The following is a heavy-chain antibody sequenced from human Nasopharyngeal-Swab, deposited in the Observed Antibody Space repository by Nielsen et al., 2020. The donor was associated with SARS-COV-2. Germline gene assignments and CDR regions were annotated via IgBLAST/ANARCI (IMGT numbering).Heavy chain of an antibody. V-gene: IGHV3-30-3*01. J-gene: IGHJ4*02. CDR1: GFTFRLSD. D-gene: IGHD1-26*01. CDR3: ARDGGSRSQFDY. Sequence: GESLKISCVATGFTFRLSDMHWVRQAPGKGLEWVAVISDDGSTKFYADSVMGRFTVSRDNSKNTVHLQMNSLRSDDKAMYYCARDGGSRSQFDYWGQGTLVTVSS. CDR2: ISDDGSTK.